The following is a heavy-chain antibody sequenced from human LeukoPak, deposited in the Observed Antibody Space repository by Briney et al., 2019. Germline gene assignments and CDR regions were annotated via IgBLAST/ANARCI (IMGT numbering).Heavy chain of an antibody. J-gene: IGHJ5*02. D-gene: IGHD4-17*01. CDR1: GFTVSSNY. CDR3: ARDKGDYGDPEGFDP. Sequence: PGGSLRLTCAASGFTVSSNYMSWVRQAPGKGLEWVSVIYSGGSTYYADSVKGRFTIFRDNSKNTLYLRMNSLRAEDTAVYYCARDKGDYGDPEGFDPWGQGTLVTVSS. V-gene: IGHV3-53*01. CDR2: IYSGGST.